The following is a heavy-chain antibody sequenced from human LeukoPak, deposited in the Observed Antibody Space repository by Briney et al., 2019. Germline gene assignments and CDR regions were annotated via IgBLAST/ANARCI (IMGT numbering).Heavy chain of an antibody. Sequence: SETLSLTCTVSGGSISSGGYYWSWIRQHPGKGLEWIGYIYYSGSTYYNPSLKSRVTISVDTSKNQFSLKLSSVTAADTAVYYCARVGGYYGSGSLGQLDYWGQGTLVTVSS. V-gene: IGHV4-31*03. CDR3: ARVGGYYGSGSLGQLDY. CDR1: GGSISSGGYY. J-gene: IGHJ4*02. CDR2: IYYSGST. D-gene: IGHD3-10*01.